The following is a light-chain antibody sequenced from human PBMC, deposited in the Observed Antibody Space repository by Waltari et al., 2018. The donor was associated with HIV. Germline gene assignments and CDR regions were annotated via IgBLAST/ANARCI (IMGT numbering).Light chain of an antibody. CDR2: RNS. V-gene: IGLV1-47*01. Sequence: QSVLTQLPSASGTPGQRVTIPCSGTSSNIGRNYVYWYQQLRGPAPKLLVYRNSQQPSGVPDRFSGSKSGTSAFLAISGLRSEDETDYYCAAWDDTLTGPNVVFGGGTKLTVL. J-gene: IGLJ2*01. CDR3: AAWDDTLTGPNVV. CDR1: SSNIGRNY.